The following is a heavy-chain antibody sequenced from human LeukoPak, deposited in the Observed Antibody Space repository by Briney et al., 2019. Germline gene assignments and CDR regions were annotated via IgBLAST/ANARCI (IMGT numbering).Heavy chain of an antibody. D-gene: IGHD6-19*01. CDR3: ARSMKGGWSPRVLDS. Sequence: GGSLRLSCEASGFTVGSNYLNWVRQPPGKGLEWVSVIYAGGISFYADSVKGRFTISRDNSKNTLYLQMNSLAADDTAVYYCARSMKGGWSPRVLDSWGQGTLVTVSS. CDR2: IYAGGIS. V-gene: IGHV3-53*01. J-gene: IGHJ4*02. CDR1: GFTVGSNY.